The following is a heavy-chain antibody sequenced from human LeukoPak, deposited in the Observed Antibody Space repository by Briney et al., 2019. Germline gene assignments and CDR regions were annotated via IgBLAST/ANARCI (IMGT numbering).Heavy chain of an antibody. D-gene: IGHD3-3*01. V-gene: IGHV3-33*01. J-gene: IGHJ4*02. CDR3: ARDGNLDFWSGYCFDY. CDR1: GFTFSSYG. Sequence: GGSLRLSCAASGFTFSSYGMHWVRQAPGKGLEWVAVIWYDGSNKYYADSVKGRFTISRDNSKNTLYLQMNSLRAEDTAVYYCARDGNLDFWSGYCFDYWGQGTLVTVSS. CDR2: IWYDGSNK.